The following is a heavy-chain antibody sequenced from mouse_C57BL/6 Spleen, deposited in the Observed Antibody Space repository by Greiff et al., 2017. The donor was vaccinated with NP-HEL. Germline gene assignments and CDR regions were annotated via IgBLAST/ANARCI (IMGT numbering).Heavy chain of an antibody. V-gene: IGHV1-55*01. Sequence: VQLQQSGAELVKPGASVKMSCKASGYTFTSYWITWVKQRPGQGLEWIGDIYPGSGSTNYNEKFKSKATLTVDTSSSTAYMQLSSLTSEDSAVYYCARAYDYDGGAAWFAYWGQGTLVTVSA. J-gene: IGHJ3*01. CDR3: ARAYDYDGGAAWFAY. CDR1: GYTFTSYW. CDR2: IYPGSGST. D-gene: IGHD2-4*01.